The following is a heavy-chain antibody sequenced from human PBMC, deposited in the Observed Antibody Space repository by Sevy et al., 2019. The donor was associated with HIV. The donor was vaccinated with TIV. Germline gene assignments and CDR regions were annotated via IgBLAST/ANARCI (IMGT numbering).Heavy chain of an antibody. CDR2: IWYDGSNK. V-gene: IGHV3-33*01. J-gene: IGHJ6*02. D-gene: IGHD4-4*01. CDR1: GFTFSSYG. CDR3: ARDMIPTVTTWAYYYGMDV. Sequence: GGSLRLSCAASGFTFSSYGMHWVRQAPGKGLEWVAVIWYDGSNKYYADSVKGRFTISRDNSKNTLYLQMNSLRAEDMAVYYCARDMIPTVTTWAYYYGMDVWGQGTTVTVSS.